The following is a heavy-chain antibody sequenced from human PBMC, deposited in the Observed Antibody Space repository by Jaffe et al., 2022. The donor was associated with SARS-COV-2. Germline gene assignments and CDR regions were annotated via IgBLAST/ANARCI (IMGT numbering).Heavy chain of an antibody. CDR1: GFTFSSYG. D-gene: IGHD3-10*01. CDR2: IWYDGSNK. CDR3: ARDRGYYYGSGSYSLYYYYGMDV. Sequence: QVQLVESGGGVVQPGRSLRLSCAASGFTFSSYGMHWVRQAPGKGLEWVAVIWYDGSNKYYADSVKGRFTISRDNSKNTLYLQMNSLRAEDTAVYYCARDRGYYYGSGSYSLYYYYGMDVWGQGTTVTVSS. V-gene: IGHV3-33*01. J-gene: IGHJ6*02.